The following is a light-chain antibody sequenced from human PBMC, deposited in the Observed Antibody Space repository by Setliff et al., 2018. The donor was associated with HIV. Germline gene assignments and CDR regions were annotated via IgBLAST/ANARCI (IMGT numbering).Light chain of an antibody. CDR2: RNN. Sequence: QSVLTQPPSASGTPGQRVTISCSGSSSNIGSNIVNWYQHLPGTAPKLLIYRNNQRPSGVSDRFSGSKSGTSASLATSGLQSEDEADYYCATWDDSLNGNVFGSGTKGTVL. CDR1: SSNIGSNI. J-gene: IGLJ1*01. V-gene: IGLV1-44*01. CDR3: ATWDDSLNGNV.